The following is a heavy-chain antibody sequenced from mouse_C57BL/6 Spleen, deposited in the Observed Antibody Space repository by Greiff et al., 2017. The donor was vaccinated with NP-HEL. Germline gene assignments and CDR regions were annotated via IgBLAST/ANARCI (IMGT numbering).Heavy chain of an antibody. V-gene: IGHV5-16*01. CDR2: INYDGSST. D-gene: IGHD4-1*01. CDR3: ARDGELGRGAMDY. J-gene: IGHJ4*01. Sequence: DVKLVESEGGLVQPGSSMKLSCTASGFTFSDYYMAWVRQVPEKGLEWVANINYDGSSTYYLDSLKSRFIISRDNAKNILYLQMSSLKSEDTATYYCARDGELGRGAMDYWGQGTSVTVSS. CDR1: GFTFSDYY.